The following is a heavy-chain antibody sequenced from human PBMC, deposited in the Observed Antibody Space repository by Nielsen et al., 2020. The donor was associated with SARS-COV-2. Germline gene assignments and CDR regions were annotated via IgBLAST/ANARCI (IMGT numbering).Heavy chain of an antibody. V-gene: IGHV3-9*01. CDR1: GFTFDDYA. CDR2: ISWNSGSI. Sequence: SLKISCAASGFTFDDYAMHWVRQAPGKGLEWVSGISWNSGSIGYADSVKGRFTISRDNAKNSLYLQMNSLRAEDTALYYCAKGGVVVTAPNTYYFDYWGQGTLVTVSS. CDR3: AKGGVVVTAPNTYYFDY. D-gene: IGHD2-21*02. J-gene: IGHJ4*02.